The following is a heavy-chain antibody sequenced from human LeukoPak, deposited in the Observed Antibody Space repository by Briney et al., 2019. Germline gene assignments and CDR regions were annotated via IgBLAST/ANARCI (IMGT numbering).Heavy chain of an antibody. CDR1: GFTFDDHA. V-gene: IGHV3-9*01. Sequence: QPGRSLRLSCAASGFTFDDHAMHWVRQAPGKGLEWVSGISWNSGSIGYADSVKGRFTISRDNAKNSLYLQMNSLRAEDTALYYCAKDRLNSGWYDFDYWGQGTLVTVSS. CDR3: AKDRLNSGWYDFDY. J-gene: IGHJ4*02. D-gene: IGHD6-19*01. CDR2: ISWNSGSI.